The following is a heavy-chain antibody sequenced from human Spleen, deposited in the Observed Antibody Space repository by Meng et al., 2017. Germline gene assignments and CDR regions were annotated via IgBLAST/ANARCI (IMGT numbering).Heavy chain of an antibody. J-gene: IGHJ6*02. CDR3: ARDPRRDGYHYYYYGIDV. D-gene: IGHD5-24*01. Sequence: GESLKISCAASGFTFSDYYMSWIRQAPGKGLEWVSYISSSGSTIYYGDSVKGRFTISRDNAKNSLYLQMNSLRAEDTAVYYCARDPRRDGYHYYYYGIDVWGQGTTVTVSS. CDR2: ISSSGSTI. CDR1: GFTFSDYY. V-gene: IGHV3-11*04.